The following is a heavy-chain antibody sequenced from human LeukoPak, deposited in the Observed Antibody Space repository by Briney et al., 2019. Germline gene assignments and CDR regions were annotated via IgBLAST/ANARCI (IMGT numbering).Heavy chain of an antibody. J-gene: IGHJ4*02. D-gene: IGHD2-15*01. Sequence: SETLSLTCTVSGGSISSGGYYWSWIRQHPGKGLEWIGYIYYSGSTYYNPSLKSRVTISVDTSKNQFSLKLSSVTAADTAVYYCARARGCSGGSCCPLTHFDYWGQGTLVTVSS. CDR2: IYYSGST. V-gene: IGHV4-31*03. CDR3: ARARGCSGGSCCPLTHFDY. CDR1: GGSISSGGYY.